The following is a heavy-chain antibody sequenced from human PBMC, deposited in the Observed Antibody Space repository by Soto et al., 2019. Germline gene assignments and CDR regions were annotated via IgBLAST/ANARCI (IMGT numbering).Heavy chain of an antibody. CDR2: ISGSGGST. Sequence: GGSLRLSCAASGFTFSSYAMSWVRQAPGKGLEWVSAISGSGGSTYYADSVKGRFTISRDNSKNTLYLQMNSLRAEDTAVYYCAKLPHYYDSSGYRYWGQGTLVTVSS. CDR1: GFTFSSYA. J-gene: IGHJ4*02. CDR3: AKLPHYYDSSGYRY. V-gene: IGHV3-23*01. D-gene: IGHD3-22*01.